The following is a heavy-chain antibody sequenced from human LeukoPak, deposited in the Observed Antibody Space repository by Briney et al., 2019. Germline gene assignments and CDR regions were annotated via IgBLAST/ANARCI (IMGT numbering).Heavy chain of an antibody. Sequence: GASVKVSCKASGYTFTSYDINWVRQATGQGLEWMGWMNPNSGNTGYAQKFQGRVTITRDTSASTAYMELSSLRSEDTAVYYCARVNYYDSSGLMDWHAFDIWGQGAMVTVSS. CDR1: GYTFTSYD. J-gene: IGHJ3*02. CDR2: MNPNSGNT. D-gene: IGHD3-22*01. CDR3: ARVNYYDSSGLMDWHAFDI. V-gene: IGHV1-8*03.